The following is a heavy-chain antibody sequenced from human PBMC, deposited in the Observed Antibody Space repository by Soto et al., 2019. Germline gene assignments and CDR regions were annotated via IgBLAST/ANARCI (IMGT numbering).Heavy chain of an antibody. J-gene: IGHJ4*02. CDR3: AKGPYDSSGYYPYGNFDY. CDR2: ISGSGGST. D-gene: IGHD3-22*01. V-gene: IGHV3-23*01. CDR1: GFTFSSYA. Sequence: PXGSLILSGAASGFTFSSYAMSLVRQAPGKGLEWVSAISGSGGSTYYADSVKGRFTISRDNSKNTLYLQMNSLRAEDTAVYYCAKGPYDSSGYYPYGNFDYWGQGTLVTVSS.